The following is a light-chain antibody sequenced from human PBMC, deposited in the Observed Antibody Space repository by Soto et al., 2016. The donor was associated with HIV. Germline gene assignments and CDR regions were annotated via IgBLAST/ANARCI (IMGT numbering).Light chain of an antibody. Sequence: DIQMTQSPSTLSASVGDRVTITCRASQSISSWLAWYQQKPGRAPKLLIYKASSLESGVPSRFSGSGSGTEFTLTISSLQPDDFATYYCQQYNSYSLTFGGGTKVEIK. CDR1: QSISSW. CDR3: QQYNSYSLT. V-gene: IGKV1-5*03. CDR2: KAS. J-gene: IGKJ4*01.